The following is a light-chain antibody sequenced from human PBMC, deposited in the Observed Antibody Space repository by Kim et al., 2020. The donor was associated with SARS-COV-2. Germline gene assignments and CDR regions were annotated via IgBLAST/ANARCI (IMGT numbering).Light chain of an antibody. V-gene: IGKV1-5*03. J-gene: IGKJ1*01. CDR3: QQYNSYSYT. CDR2: KAS. CDR1: QSINNW. Sequence: SVGDRVTITCRASQSINNWLAWYHQKPGKAPKLLIYKASTLESGVPSRFSGSGSGTEFTLTISSLQPDDFATYYCQQYNSYSYTFGQGTKVDIK.